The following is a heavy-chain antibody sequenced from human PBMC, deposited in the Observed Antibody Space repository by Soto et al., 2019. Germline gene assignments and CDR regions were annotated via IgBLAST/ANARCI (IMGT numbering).Heavy chain of an antibody. V-gene: IGHV3-33*01. CDR1: GFTFSSYG. Sequence: GGSLRLSCAASGFTFSSYGMHWVRQAPGKGLEWVAVIWYDGSNKYYADSVKGRFTISRDNSKNTLYLQMNSPRAEYTAVYCCARDHLDSSGWRSSYYFDYWGQGT. D-gene: IGHD6-19*01. CDR3: ARDHLDSSGWRSSYYFDY. J-gene: IGHJ4*02. CDR2: IWYDGSNK.